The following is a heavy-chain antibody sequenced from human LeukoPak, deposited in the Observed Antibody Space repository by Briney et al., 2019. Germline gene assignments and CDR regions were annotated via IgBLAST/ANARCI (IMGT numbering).Heavy chain of an antibody. CDR1: GYTLSTYW. J-gene: IGHJ6*02. CDR3: ARDYTATGAMDV. CDR2: IKQDGTVQ. D-gene: IGHD2-21*02. V-gene: IGHV3-7*01. Sequence: PGGSLRLSCAASGYTLSTYWMNWVRQAPGKGLEWVANIKQDGTVQHYVDSVKGRFTISRDNAKNSLYLQMSSLRAEDTALYYCARDYTATGAMDVWGQGTTVTVS.